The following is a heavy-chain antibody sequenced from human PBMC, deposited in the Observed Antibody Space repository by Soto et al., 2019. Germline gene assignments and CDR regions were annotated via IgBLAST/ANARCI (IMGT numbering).Heavy chain of an antibody. V-gene: IGHV4-59*01. D-gene: IGHD4-17*01. CDR3: ARDVFSADDYGDSHYYYYMDV. Sequence: SETLSLTCTVSGGSISSYYWSWIRQPPGKGLEWIGYIYYSGSTNYNPSLKSRVTISVDTSKNQFSLKLSSVTAADTAVYYCARDVFSADDYGDSHYYYYMDVWGKGTTVTVSS. CDR2: IYYSGST. J-gene: IGHJ6*03. CDR1: GGSISSYY.